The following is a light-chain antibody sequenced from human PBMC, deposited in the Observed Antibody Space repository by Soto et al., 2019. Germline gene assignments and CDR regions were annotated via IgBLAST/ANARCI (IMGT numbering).Light chain of an antibody. CDR2: GAS. CDR1: QSVGGN. Sequence: ELVMTQSPATLSVSPGERATLSCRASQSVGGNLAWYQQKPGQSPKLLIYGASIRTTGTPVRFSGSGSGTEFTLTISSLLSEDSALYYCQQYNNWPSGKTFGQGTRQEIK. J-gene: IGKJ2*01. V-gene: IGKV3D-15*01. CDR3: QQYNNWPSGKT.